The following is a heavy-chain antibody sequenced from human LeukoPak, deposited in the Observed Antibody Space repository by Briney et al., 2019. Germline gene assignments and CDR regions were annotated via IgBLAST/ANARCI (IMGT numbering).Heavy chain of an antibody. J-gene: IGHJ4*02. CDR3: ARGYGDRPPLDY. CDR1: GFTFGVNS. Sequence: GGSLRLSCAASGFTFGVNSMSWVRQAPGKGLEWVSTISSDSSRTSYSDSVKGRFTISRDDDRPSLYLEINSLSAEDTAVYYCARGYGDRPPLDYWGQGTLVTVSS. V-gene: IGHV3-21*01. CDR2: ISSDSSRT. D-gene: IGHD2-21*02.